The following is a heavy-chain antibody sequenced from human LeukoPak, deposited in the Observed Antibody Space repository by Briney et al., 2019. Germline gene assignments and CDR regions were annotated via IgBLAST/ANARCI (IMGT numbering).Heavy chain of an antibody. CDR3: ARAPLWFGEEGAFDI. CDR2: ISYDGSNK. Sequence: PGGSLRLSCAASGFTFSSYAMHWVRQAPGKGLEWVAVISYDGSNKYYADSVKGRFTISRDNSKNTLYLQMNSLRAEDTAVYYCARAPLWFGEEGAFDIWGQGTMVTVSS. D-gene: IGHD3-10*01. V-gene: IGHV3-30-3*01. J-gene: IGHJ3*02. CDR1: GFTFSSYA.